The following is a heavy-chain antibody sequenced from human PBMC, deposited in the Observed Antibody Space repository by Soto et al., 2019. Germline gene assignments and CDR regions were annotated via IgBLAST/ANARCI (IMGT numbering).Heavy chain of an antibody. V-gene: IGHV1-8*01. CDR3: ARVYDFWSGYYLGYYYYMDV. CDR2: MNPNSGNT. Sequence: ASGKVSCKASGYTFTSYDINWVRQATGQGLEWMGWMNPNSGNTGYAQKFQGRVTMTRNTSISTAYMELSSLRSEDTAVYYCARVYDFWSGYYLGYYYYMDVWGKGTTVTVSS. D-gene: IGHD3-3*01. J-gene: IGHJ6*03. CDR1: GYTFTSYD.